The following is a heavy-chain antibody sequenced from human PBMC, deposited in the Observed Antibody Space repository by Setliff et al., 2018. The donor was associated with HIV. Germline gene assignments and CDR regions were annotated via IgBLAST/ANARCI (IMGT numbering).Heavy chain of an antibody. V-gene: IGHV3-48*03. D-gene: IGHD6-19*01. Sequence: GGSLRLSCTASGFTFSDYEMNWVRQAPGKGLEWVSYISSSGNTVYYADSVKGRFAISRDNAKRSLYLQMSSLRTEDMAVYYCAKDGSGWSQHWGQGTRVTVSS. J-gene: IGHJ1*01. CDR3: AKDGSGWSQH. CDR1: GFTFSDYE. CDR2: ISSSGNTV.